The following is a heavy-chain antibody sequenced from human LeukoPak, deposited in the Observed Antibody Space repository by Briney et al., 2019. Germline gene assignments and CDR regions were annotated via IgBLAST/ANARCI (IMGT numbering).Heavy chain of an antibody. J-gene: IGHJ4*02. D-gene: IGHD6-13*01. V-gene: IGHV4-59*01. CDR3: ARGSSRFDC. CDR1: GDSFSSGY. CDR2: TSYSDST. Sequence: SETLSLTCTVSGDSFSSGYWSWIRQPPGKGLEWIGYTSYSDSTRYSPSLKSRVTMSIDTSMNQLSLKVTSVTPADTAVYYCARGSSRFDCWGQGTLVTVSS.